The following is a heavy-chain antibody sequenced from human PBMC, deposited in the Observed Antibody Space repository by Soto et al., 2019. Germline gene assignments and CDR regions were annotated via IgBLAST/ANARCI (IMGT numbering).Heavy chain of an antibody. D-gene: IGHD3-3*01. CDR3: ARANTIFGVVDPYYYYGMDV. CDR1: GYTFTSYA. Sequence: ASVKVSCKASGYTFTSYAMHWVRQAPGQRLEWMGWINAGNGNTTYSQKFQGRVTITRDTSASTAYTELSSLRSEDTAVYYCARANTIFGVVDPYYYYGMDVWGQGTTVTVSS. CDR2: INAGNGNT. V-gene: IGHV1-3*01. J-gene: IGHJ6*02.